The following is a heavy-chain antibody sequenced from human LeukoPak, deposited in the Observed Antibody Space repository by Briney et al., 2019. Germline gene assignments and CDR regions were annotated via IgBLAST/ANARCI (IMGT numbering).Heavy chain of an antibody. CDR1: GYTFTGYY. CDR2: INPNSGGT. D-gene: IGHD6-13*01. V-gene: IGHV1-2*02. J-gene: IGHJ5*02. Sequence: ASVKVSCKASGYTFTGYYMHWVRQAPGQGLEWMGWINPNSGGTNYAQKFQGRVTMTRDTSTSTAYMELSRLRSDDTAVYYCARHGIAAAGTRFDPWAREPWSPSPQ. CDR3: ARHGIAAAGTRFDP.